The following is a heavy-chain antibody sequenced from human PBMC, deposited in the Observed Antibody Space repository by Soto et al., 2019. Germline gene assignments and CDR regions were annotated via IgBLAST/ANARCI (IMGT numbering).Heavy chain of an antibody. J-gene: IGHJ4*02. Sequence: GGSLRLSCVASGFTFSSYPMSWVRQAPGKGLEWVSGFRAGGDGATHYADSVKGRFTISRDDSKNTLYLQMDSLRAEDTAVYYCAKGRTFFDFWGQGTLVTVSS. CDR1: GFTFSSYP. CDR2: FRAGGDGAT. D-gene: IGHD3-16*01. V-gene: IGHV3-23*01. CDR3: AKGRTFFDF.